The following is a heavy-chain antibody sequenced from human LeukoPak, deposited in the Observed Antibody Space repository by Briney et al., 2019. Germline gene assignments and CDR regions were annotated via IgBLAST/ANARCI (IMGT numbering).Heavy chain of an antibody. Sequence: PGGSLRLSCAASGFTFSSHAMSWVRQAPGKGLEWVSSLSDSGGDTFYANSVKGRFAISRDNFRNTLYLQMNSLRAEDTAVYYCTKRGAYGGGRSYFFEFWGQGALVTVSS. V-gene: IGHV3-23*01. CDR3: TKRGAYGGGRSYFFEF. J-gene: IGHJ4*02. CDR2: LSDSGGDT. D-gene: IGHD2-15*01. CDR1: GFTFSSHA.